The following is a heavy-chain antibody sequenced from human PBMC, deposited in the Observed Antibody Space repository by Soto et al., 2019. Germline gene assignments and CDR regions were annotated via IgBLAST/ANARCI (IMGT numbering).Heavy chain of an antibody. CDR1: GDSISRRY. D-gene: IGHD2-21*01. CDR2: IYNSGLI. J-gene: IGHJ4*02. V-gene: IGHV4-4*07. CDR3: ARGPLCGEECYFAF. Sequence: SETLSLTCSVFGDSISRRYWSWIRQPAGKGLEYIGRIYNSGLINYNPSLESRVSMSVDPSKNQISLKLTSATAADTAIYYCARGPLCGEECYFAFWGQGTLVTVS.